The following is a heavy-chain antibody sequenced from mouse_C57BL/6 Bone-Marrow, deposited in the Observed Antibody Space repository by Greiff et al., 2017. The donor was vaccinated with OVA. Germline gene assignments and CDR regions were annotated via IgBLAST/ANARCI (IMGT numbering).Heavy chain of an antibody. V-gene: IGHV1-80*01. J-gene: IGHJ4*01. Sequence: VHLVESGAELVKPGASVKISCKASGYAFSSYWMNWVKQRPGKGLEWIGQINPGDGDTNYNGKFKGKATLTADKSSSTAYMQLSSLTSEDSAVYFCARYGGPYYAMDYWGQGTSVTVSS. CDR1: GYAFSSYW. D-gene: IGHD1-1*02. CDR3: ARYGGPYYAMDY. CDR2: INPGDGDT.